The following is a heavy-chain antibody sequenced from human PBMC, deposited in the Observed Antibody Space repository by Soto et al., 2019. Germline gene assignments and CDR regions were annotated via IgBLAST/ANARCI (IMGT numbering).Heavy chain of an antibody. CDR2: INAGNGNT. V-gene: IGHV1-3*01. D-gene: IGHD3-16*01. CDR3: ARDMGVGLSDY. CDR1: GYTFTNYA. Sequence: QVQLVQSGAEVKKPGASVKVSCKASGYTFTNYAIDWVRQAPGQRLEWMGWINAGNGNTKYSQKFLGRVTITRDTSASTAYMELISLRSEDTAVYYCARDMGVGLSDYWGQGILVTVSS. J-gene: IGHJ4*02.